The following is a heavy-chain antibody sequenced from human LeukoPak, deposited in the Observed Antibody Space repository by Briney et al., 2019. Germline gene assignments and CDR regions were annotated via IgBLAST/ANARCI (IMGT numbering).Heavy chain of an antibody. CDR3: ASDILTGYFRSRDY. D-gene: IGHD3-9*01. Sequence: GGSLRLSCAASGFTVSSNYMSWVRQAPGKGLEWVSVIYSGGSTYYADSVKGRFTISRDNSKNTLYLQMNSLRAEDTAVYYCASDILTGYFRSRDYWGQGTLVTVSS. J-gene: IGHJ4*02. V-gene: IGHV3-53*05. CDR2: IYSGGST. CDR1: GFTVSSNY.